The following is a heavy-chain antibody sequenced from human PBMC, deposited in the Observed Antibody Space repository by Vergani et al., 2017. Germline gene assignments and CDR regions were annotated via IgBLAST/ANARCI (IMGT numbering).Heavy chain of an antibody. CDR1: GVSIGSNSYY. J-gene: IGHJ1*01. CDR2: IYYTGTT. V-gene: IGHV4-39*01. Sequence: QVQLQQWGAGLVKPSETLSLTCTVSGVSIGSNSYYWGWIRQPPGKGLEWIGTIYYTGTTYYNEAHKSRLTISVDTSKNQFSLNLTSVTAADTAVYYCTRHGRSGWAGYFQHWGQGTLVTASS. CDR3: TRHGRSGWAGYFQH. D-gene: IGHD6-19*01.